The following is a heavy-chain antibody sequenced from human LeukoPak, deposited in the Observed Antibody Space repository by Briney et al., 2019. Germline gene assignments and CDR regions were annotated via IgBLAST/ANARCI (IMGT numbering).Heavy chain of an antibody. V-gene: IGHV1-2*02. CDR1: GYTFTGYY. J-gene: IGHJ4*02. CDR2: INPNNGGT. CDR3: ARAATYYYGSGSPTALDY. D-gene: IGHD3-10*01. Sequence: ASVKVSCKASGYTFTGYYMHWVRQAPGQRLEWMGWINPNNGGTNYAQKFQGRVTMTRDTSISTAYMELSRLRSDDTAVYYCARAATYYYGSGSPTALDYWGQETLVTVSS.